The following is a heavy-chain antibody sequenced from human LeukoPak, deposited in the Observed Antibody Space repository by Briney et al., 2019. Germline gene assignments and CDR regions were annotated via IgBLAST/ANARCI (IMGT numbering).Heavy chain of an antibody. J-gene: IGHJ5*02. Sequence: GASVRVSCKASGYTFTSYAMHWVRQAPGQRLEWMGWINAGNGNTKYSQKFQGRVTITRDTSASTAYMELSSLRSEDTAVYYCARAGPGYSYGYVYWFDPWGQGTLVTVSS. CDR3: ARAGPGYSYGYVYWFDP. CDR1: GYTFTSYA. D-gene: IGHD5-18*01. V-gene: IGHV1-3*01. CDR2: INAGNGNT.